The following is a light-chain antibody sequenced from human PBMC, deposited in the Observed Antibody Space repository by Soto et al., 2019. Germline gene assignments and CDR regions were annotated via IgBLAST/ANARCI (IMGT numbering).Light chain of an antibody. CDR1: SSDVGFSNY. CDR2: AVS. CDR3: SSFTSSDTDV. V-gene: IGLV2-14*03. J-gene: IGLJ1*01. Sequence: QSALTQPASVSGSPGQSITISCTGTSSDVGFSNYIFWYQQHPGKAPKLIISAVSNRPSGVSNRFSGSKSANTASLTISGLQAEDEADYYCSSFTSSDTDVFGSGTKVTVL.